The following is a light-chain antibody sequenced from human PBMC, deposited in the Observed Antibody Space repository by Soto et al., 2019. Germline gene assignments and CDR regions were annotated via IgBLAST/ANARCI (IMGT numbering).Light chain of an antibody. Sequence: EMVLTQSLGSVSLSPGDKATLSGRACQTVSSNLAWYRQQPGQATRLLIYDASTRATGILVRFSGSGSETDFIPTISRLEPEDFAVYYCQHRSKWWTFGQGTKVDI. J-gene: IGKJ1*01. CDR2: DAS. V-gene: IGKV3-11*01. CDR3: QHRSKWWT. CDR1: QTVSSN.